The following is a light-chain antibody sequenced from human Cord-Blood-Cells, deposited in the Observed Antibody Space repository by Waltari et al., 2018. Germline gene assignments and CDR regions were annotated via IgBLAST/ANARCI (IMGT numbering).Light chain of an antibody. Sequence: DIQMTQSPSSLSASVGDRVTITCRASQGISNYLAWYQQKPWKVPKLLLYAASTLQSCVPSRLSRSGSGTDFTLTISSMQPEDVATYDCQKYNSAPFNFGSGTKVDIK. CDR2: AAS. J-gene: IGKJ3*01. V-gene: IGKV1-27*01. CDR1: QGISNY. CDR3: QKYNSAPFN.